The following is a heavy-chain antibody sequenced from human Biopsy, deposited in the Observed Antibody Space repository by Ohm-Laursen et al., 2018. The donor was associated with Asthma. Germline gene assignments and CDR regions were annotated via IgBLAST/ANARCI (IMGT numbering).Heavy chain of an antibody. V-gene: IGHV3-7*03. D-gene: IGHD5-12*01. CDR2: INHDGTES. Sequence: SLRLSRSASGFTFGVYWMSWGRLLPGQGLERVANINHDGTESNHVDTLRGRFTFSKDNAKNSLYLQLNSLRAEDSAMYYCARARSGNYFDYWGQGTLVTVSS. CDR3: ARARSGNYFDY. J-gene: IGHJ4*02. CDR1: GFTFGVYW.